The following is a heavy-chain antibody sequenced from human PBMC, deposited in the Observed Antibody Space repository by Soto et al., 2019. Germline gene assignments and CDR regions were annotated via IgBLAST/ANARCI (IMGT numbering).Heavy chain of an antibody. Sequence: EVQLLESGGGLVQPGGSLRLSCAASGFTFSSYALSWVRQAPGKGLERVSAISGSGGSTYDADSGKGRFTISRDKTKNTLYLQMNSLRAEDTAVYCCAKDRIVGVVVVAATFDSGGQGTLVTVSS. D-gene: IGHD2-15*01. CDR3: AKDRIVGVVVVAATFDS. V-gene: IGHV3-23*01. CDR1: GFTFSSYA. J-gene: IGHJ4*02. CDR2: ISGSGGST.